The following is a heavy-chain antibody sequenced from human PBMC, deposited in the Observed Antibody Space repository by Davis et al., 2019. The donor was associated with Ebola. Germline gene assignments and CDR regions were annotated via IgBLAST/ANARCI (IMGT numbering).Heavy chain of an antibody. J-gene: IGHJ6*02. CDR1: GFTFSSYA. CDR3: AKDQARWTGGSYYDYYGMDV. D-gene: IGHD1-26*01. Sequence: PGGSLRLSCAASGFTFSSYAMSWVRQAPGKGLEWVSAISGSGSSTYYADSVKGRFTISRDNSKNTLYLQMNSLRAEDTAVYYCAKDQARWTGGSYYDYYGMDVWGQGTTVTVSS. V-gene: IGHV3-23*01. CDR2: ISGSGSST.